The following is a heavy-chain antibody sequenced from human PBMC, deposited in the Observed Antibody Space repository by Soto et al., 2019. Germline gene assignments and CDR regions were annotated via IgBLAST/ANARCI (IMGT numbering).Heavy chain of an antibody. V-gene: IGHV3-11*01. D-gene: IGHD2-2*01. Sequence: GGSLRLSCAASGFTFSDYYMSWIRQAPGKGLEWVSYISSSGSTIYYADSVKGRFTISRDNAKNSLYLQMNSLRAEDTAVYYCARDRCSSTSCYTYYFDYWGQGTLVTVSS. J-gene: IGHJ4*02. CDR2: ISSSGSTI. CDR3: ARDRCSSTSCYTYYFDY. CDR1: GFTFSDYY.